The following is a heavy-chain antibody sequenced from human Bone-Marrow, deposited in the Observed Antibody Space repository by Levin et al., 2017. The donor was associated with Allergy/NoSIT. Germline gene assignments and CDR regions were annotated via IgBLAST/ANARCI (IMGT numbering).Heavy chain of an antibody. V-gene: IGHV3-23*01. D-gene: IGHD1-26*01. J-gene: IGHJ6*02. CDR2: IGGSGIDS. CDR3: AKDPMWDRYNFDMDV. CDR1: GFTFNKYG. Sequence: ASVKVSCTASGFTFNKYGLTWVRQAPGKGLEWVASIGGSGIDSNYADSVRGRFTITRDMNMIFLQINRLRVEDTAIYYCAKDPMWDRYNFDMDVWGQGTSVIVSS.